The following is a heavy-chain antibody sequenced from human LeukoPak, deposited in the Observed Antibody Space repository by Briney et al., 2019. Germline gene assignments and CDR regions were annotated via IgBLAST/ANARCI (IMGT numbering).Heavy chain of an antibody. CDR3: ATAGGLPTAMGFDP. CDR2: INTDGSVM. D-gene: IGHD2-2*01. Sequence: GGSLRLSCAASGFTFSSYWMHWVRQAPGKGLLWVSCINTDGSVMRYADSVRGRFTISRDNAKNTLYLQMNSLRVEDAAVYYCATAGGLPTAMGFDPWGQGTLVSVST. CDR1: GFTFSSYW. V-gene: IGHV3-74*01. J-gene: IGHJ5*02.